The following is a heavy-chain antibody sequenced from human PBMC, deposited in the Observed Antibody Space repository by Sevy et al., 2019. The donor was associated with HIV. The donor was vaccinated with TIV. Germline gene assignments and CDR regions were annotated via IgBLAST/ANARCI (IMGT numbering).Heavy chain of an antibody. D-gene: IGHD1-7*01. Sequence: GGSLRLSCAASGFSFSDYRMHWVRQAPGKGLEWVAVISYDGRNNKYNADSVKGRFTISRDNAKNSLYLQMNSLRVEDTAVYYCARDRRNYAGQYFDYWGQGTLVTVSS. V-gene: IGHV3-30*03. CDR1: GFSFSDYR. J-gene: IGHJ4*02. CDR2: ISYDGRNNK. CDR3: ARDRRNYAGQYFDY.